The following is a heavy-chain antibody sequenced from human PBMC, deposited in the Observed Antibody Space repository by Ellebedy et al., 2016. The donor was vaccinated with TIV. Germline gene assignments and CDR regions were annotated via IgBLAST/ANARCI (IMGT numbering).Heavy chain of an antibody. J-gene: IGHJ3*02. V-gene: IGHV1-18*01. D-gene: IGHD2-15*01. CDR1: GYTFISYG. CDR2: ISAYNGNT. Sequence: AASVKVSCKASGYTFISYGISWVRQAPGQGLEWMGWISAYNGNTNYAQKIQGRVTMTTDTSTSTAYLELRSLRSDDTAVYYCARASALGYCSGGSCYPAFDIWGQGTMVTVSS. CDR3: ARASALGYCSGGSCYPAFDI.